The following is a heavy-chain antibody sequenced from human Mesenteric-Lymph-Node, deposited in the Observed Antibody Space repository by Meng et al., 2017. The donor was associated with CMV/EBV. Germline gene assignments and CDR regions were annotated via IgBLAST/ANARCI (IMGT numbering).Heavy chain of an antibody. CDR3: ARVNNGRVRYYFDF. Sequence: ASGYTFTSYDINWVRQATGQGLEWMGEITPAFRAPSYAQKFQDRVTITADESTNTAYMELRSLRSEDTAFYYCARVNNGRVRYYFDFWGQGTLVTVSS. V-gene: IGHV1-69*01. CDR2: ITPAFRAP. CDR1: GYTFTSYD. D-gene: IGHD2-8*01. J-gene: IGHJ4*02.